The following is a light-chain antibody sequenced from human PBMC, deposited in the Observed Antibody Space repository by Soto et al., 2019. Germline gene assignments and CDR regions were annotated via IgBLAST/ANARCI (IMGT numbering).Light chain of an antibody. CDR1: QSVSSSY. CDR2: GAS. CDR3: QQYGSSLIT. J-gene: IGKJ5*01. Sequence: ERVLMSFPGALSKYPGERATLSCRASQSVSSSYLAWYQQKPGQAPRLLIYGASSRATGIPDRFSGSGSGTDFTLTISRLEPEDFAVYYCQQYGSSLITFGQGTRLEIK. V-gene: IGKV3-20*01.